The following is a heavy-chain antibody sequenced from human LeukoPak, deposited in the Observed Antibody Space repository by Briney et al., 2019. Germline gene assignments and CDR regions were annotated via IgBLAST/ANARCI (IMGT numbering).Heavy chain of an antibody. D-gene: IGHD2-21*01. CDR3: ARHVVGTDY. CDR2: IYYSGST. Sequence: SETLSLTCTVSGGSITSYYWNWIRQPPGKGLEWIGYIYYSGSTNYNPSLKSRVTISVDTSKNQFSLKLSSVTAADTAIYYCARHVVGTDYWGQGTLVTVSS. V-gene: IGHV4-59*08. CDR1: GGSITSYY. J-gene: IGHJ4*02.